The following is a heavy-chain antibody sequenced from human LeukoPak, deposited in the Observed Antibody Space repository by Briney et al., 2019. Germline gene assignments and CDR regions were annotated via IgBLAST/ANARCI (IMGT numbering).Heavy chain of an antibody. CDR3: AKDHSSSTGYFQH. D-gene: IGHD6-13*01. V-gene: IGHV3-21*01. Sequence: GGSLRLSCAASGFTFSSYSMNWVRQAPGKGLEWVSSISSSSSYIYYADSVKGRFTISRDNSKNTLYLQMNSLRAEDTAVYYCAKDHSSSTGYFQHWGQGTLVTVPS. J-gene: IGHJ1*01. CDR1: GFTFSSYS. CDR2: ISSSSSYI.